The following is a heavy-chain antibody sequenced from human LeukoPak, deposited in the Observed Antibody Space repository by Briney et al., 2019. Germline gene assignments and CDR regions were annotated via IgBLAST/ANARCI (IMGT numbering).Heavy chain of an antibody. CDR2: IYYSGST. V-gene: IGHV4-39*07. J-gene: IGHJ4*02. D-gene: IGHD6-6*01. CDR3: ARGGSSSSLGRLDY. Sequence: SETLSLTCTVSGGSISSSSYYWGWIRQPPGKGLEWIGSIYYSGSTNYNPSLKSRVTISVDTSKNQFSLKLNSVTAADTAVYYCARGGSSSSLGRLDYWGQGALATVSS. CDR1: GGSISSSSYY.